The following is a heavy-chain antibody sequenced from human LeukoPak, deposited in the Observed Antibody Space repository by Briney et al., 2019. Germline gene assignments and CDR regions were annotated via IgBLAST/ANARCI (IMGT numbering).Heavy chain of an antibody. D-gene: IGHD3-22*01. V-gene: IGHV3-23*01. Sequence: AGGSLRLSCAVSGITLSNYGVSWVRQAPGKGREWVTGISDSGGRTNYADSVKGRFTISRDNPKNTLYLQMNSLRAEDTAVYFCAKRGVVIRVILVGFHKEAYYFDSWGQGALVTVSS. CDR1: GITLSNYG. CDR2: ISDSGGRT. J-gene: IGHJ4*02. CDR3: AKRGVVIRVILVGFHKEAYYFDS.